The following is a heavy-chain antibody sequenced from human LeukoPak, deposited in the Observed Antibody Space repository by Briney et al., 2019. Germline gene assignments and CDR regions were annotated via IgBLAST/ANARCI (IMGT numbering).Heavy chain of an antibody. CDR1: GYTFTSYD. CDR2: MNPNSGNT. V-gene: IGHV1-8*03. J-gene: IGHJ4*02. D-gene: IGHD2-2*01. CDR3: ATLSPIVVVPAAIHLFDY. Sequence: GASVKVSCKASGYTFTSYDINWVRQATGQGLEWMGWMNPNSGNTGYAQKFQGRVTITRNTSISTAYMELSSLRSEDTAVYYCATLSPIVVVPAAIHLFDYWGQGTLVTVSS.